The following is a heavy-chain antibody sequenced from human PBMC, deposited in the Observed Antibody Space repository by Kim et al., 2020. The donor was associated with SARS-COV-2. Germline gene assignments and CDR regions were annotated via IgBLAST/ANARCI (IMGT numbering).Heavy chain of an antibody. CDR2: IKEDGSET. Sequence: GGSLRLSCVDSEFTFSSYWMSWVRQAPGKGLEWVAYIKEDGSETYYVDSVKGRFTISRDNAKNSLYLQMNSLRAEDTAVYYCVRDRGGRTGMDVWGQGTTVTVSS. CDR1: EFTFSSYW. J-gene: IGHJ6*02. CDR3: VRDRGGRTGMDV. V-gene: IGHV3-7*01.